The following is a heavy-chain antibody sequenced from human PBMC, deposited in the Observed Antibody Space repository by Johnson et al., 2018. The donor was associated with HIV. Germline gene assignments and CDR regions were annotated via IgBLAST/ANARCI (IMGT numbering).Heavy chain of an antibody. CDR3: AREGAPSARDFGAFDI. V-gene: IGHV3-30*03. J-gene: IGHJ3*02. CDR1: GFTVSSNY. CDR2: ISSDESYI. Sequence: QVQLVESGGGLVQPGRSLRLSCAASGFTVSSNYMSWVRQAPGKGLEWVAVISSDESYIHYGDSVKGRFIVSKDNSKNTLYLQMSSLRAEDTAVYYCAREGAPSARDFGAFDIWGQGTMVTVSS. D-gene: IGHD1-26*01.